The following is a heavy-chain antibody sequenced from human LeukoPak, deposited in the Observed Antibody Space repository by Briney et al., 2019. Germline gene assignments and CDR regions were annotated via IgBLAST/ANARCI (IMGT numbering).Heavy chain of an antibody. V-gene: IGHV3-30-3*01. J-gene: IGHJ4*02. CDR2: ISYDGGNK. Sequence: GRSLRLSCAASGFTFSSYAMHWVRQAPGKGLEWVAVISYDGGNKYYADSVKGRFTISRDNSKNTLYLQMNSLRAEDTAVYYCARDIETGTLDYWGQGTLVTVSS. D-gene: IGHD1-7*01. CDR3: ARDIETGTLDY. CDR1: GFTFSSYA.